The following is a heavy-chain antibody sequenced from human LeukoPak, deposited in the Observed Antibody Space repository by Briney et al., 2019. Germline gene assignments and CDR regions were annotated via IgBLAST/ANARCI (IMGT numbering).Heavy chain of an antibody. D-gene: IGHD2-2*01. CDR3: ARVEEDCSSTSCSYYFDY. CDR1: GYTFTSYD. Sequence: ASVKVSCKASGYTFTSYDINRVRQATGQGLEWMGWMNPNSGNTGYAQKFQGRVTMTWNTSISTAYMELSSLRSEDTAVYYCARVEEDCSSTSCSYYFDYWGQGTLVTVSS. CDR2: MNPNSGNT. V-gene: IGHV1-8*01. J-gene: IGHJ4*02.